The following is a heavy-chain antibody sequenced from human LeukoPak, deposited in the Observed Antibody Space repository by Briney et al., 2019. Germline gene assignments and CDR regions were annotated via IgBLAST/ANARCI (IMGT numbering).Heavy chain of an antibody. CDR1: GFTVSSNY. Sequence: GGSLRLSCVASGFTVSSNYMSWVRQAPGKGLEWVALISYDALNTYYADSLKGRFTISRDNSKHALYLQMDSLRAEDMAVYYCAKGHYDYVRGSYRYMKWGQGTLVTVSS. V-gene: IGHV3-30*18. D-gene: IGHD3-16*02. CDR2: ISYDALNT. CDR3: AKGHYDYVRGSYRYMK. J-gene: IGHJ4*02.